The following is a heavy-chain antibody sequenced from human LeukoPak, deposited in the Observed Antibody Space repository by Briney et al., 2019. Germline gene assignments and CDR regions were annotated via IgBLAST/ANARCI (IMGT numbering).Heavy chain of an antibody. J-gene: IGHJ4*02. CDR2: IYPGDSDT. D-gene: IGHD2-8*01. Sequence: KISCKGSGYSFTNYWIGWVRQMPGKGLEWMGIIYPGDSDTRYSPSFQGQVTISADESISTAYLQWRSLKASDIAMYYCARHLSPLNGQGDYWGQGTLVTVSS. V-gene: IGHV5-51*01. CDR1: GYSFTNYW. CDR3: ARHLSPLNGQGDY.